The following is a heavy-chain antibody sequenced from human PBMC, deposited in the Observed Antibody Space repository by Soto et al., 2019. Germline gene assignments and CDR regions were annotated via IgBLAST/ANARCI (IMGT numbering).Heavy chain of an antibody. CDR3: ATGGWSNHC. J-gene: IGHJ4*02. D-gene: IGHD6-19*01. CDR1: GASISPYY. CDR2: IYYSGST. Sequence: PSETLSLSCTVSGASISPYYWSWIRQLPGKGLEWIGYIYYSGSTNYNPSLKSRVTMSVDTSKNQFSLQLTSVTAAYTAVYYCATGGWSNHCWGQGTLVTVSS. V-gene: IGHV4-59*01.